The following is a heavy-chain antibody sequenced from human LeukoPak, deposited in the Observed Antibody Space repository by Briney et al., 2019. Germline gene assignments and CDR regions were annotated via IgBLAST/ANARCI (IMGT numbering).Heavy chain of an antibody. V-gene: IGHV3-21*01. Sequence: GGSLRLSCAASGFTFSSYSMNWVRQAPGKGLEWVSSISSSSSYIYYADSVKGRFTISRDNAKNSLYLQMNSLRAEDTAVYYCAREGTVLRYFDWLPHFDYWGQGTLVTVSS. CDR2: ISSSSSYI. D-gene: IGHD3-9*01. CDR1: GFTFSSYS. J-gene: IGHJ4*02. CDR3: AREGTVLRYFDWLPHFDY.